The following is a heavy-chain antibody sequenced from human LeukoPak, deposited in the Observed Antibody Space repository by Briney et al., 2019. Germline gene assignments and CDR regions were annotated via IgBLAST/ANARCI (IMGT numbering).Heavy chain of an antibody. V-gene: IGHV3-48*01. J-gene: IGHJ5*02. CDR2: ISSSSSTI. CDR3: ARGGSPDYGDYNWFDP. CDR1: GFTFDDYG. D-gene: IGHD4-17*01. Sequence: GGSLRLSCAASGFTFDDYGMSWVRQAPGKGLEWVSYISSSSSTIYYADSVKGRFTISRDNAKNSLYLQMNSLRAEDTAVYYCARGGSPDYGDYNWFDPWGQGTLVTVSS.